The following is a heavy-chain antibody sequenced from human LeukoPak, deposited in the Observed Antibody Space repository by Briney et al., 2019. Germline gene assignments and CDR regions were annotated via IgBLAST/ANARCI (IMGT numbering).Heavy chain of an antibody. D-gene: IGHD6-13*01. Sequence: GGSLRLSCAASGFTFNNYAMGRVRQAPGKGLEWVSAITDSGGGTYYADSVKGRFTISRDNSQNTLYLQMNSLRAEDTAVYYCPKGSAAARPYYFDYWGQGILVTVSS. CDR3: PKGSAAARPYYFDY. CDR2: ITDSGGGT. J-gene: IGHJ4*02. CDR1: GFTFNNYA. V-gene: IGHV3-23*01.